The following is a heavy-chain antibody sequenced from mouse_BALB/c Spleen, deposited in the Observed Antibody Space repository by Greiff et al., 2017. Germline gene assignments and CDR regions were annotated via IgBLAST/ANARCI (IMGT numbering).Heavy chain of an antibody. CDR3: ARDDWFAY. CDR1: GYSITSDYA. CDR2: ISYSGST. J-gene: IGHJ3*01. Sequence: EVMLVESGPGLVKPSQSLSLTCTVTGYSITSDYAWNWIRQFPGNKLEWMGYISYSGSTSYNPSLKSRISITRDTSKNQFFLQLNSVTTEDTATYYCARDDWFAYWGQGTLVTVSA. V-gene: IGHV3-2*02.